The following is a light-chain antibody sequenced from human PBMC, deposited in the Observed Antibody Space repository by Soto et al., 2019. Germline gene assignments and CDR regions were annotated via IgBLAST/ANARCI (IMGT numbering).Light chain of an antibody. CDR1: SSNIGAGYD. V-gene: IGLV1-40*01. CDR3: HSYDSSLSASV. CDR2: GTT. J-gene: IGLJ1*01. Sequence: QSVLTQTPSVSGAPGQRVTISCTGRSSNIGAGYDVHWYRHLPGTAPKLLIYGTTNRPSGVPDRLSGSKSGISASLAITGLQAEDEADYYCHSYDSSLSASVFGAGTKVTVL.